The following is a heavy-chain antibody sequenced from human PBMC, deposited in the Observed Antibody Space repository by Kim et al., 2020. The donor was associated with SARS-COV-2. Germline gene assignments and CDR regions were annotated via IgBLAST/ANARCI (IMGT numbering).Heavy chain of an antibody. Sequence: SVKVSCKASGGTFSSYAISWVRQAPGQGLEWMGGIIPIFGTANYAQKFQGRVTITADESTSTAYMELSSLRSEDTAVYYCAREYYYDSSGFGFHYYGMDVWGQGTTVTVSS. CDR2: IIPIFGTA. CDR1: GGTFSSYA. V-gene: IGHV1-69*13. J-gene: IGHJ6*02. CDR3: AREYYYDSSGFGFHYYGMDV. D-gene: IGHD3-22*01.